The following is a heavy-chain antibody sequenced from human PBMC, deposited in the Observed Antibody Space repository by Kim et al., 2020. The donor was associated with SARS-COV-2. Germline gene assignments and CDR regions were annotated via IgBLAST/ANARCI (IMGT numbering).Heavy chain of an antibody. V-gene: IGHV4-59*08. D-gene: IGHD1-26*01. CDR3: AGTARGANFDY. CDR1: GISISSYY. Sequence: SETLSLTCSVSGISISSYYWSWIRQPPGKGLEWIGYIYYTGSANYNPSLRSRVTISVDTSKNQFSLKLSSMTAADTAVYYCAGTARGANFDYWGRGALVTVSS. J-gene: IGHJ4*02. CDR2: IYYTGSA.